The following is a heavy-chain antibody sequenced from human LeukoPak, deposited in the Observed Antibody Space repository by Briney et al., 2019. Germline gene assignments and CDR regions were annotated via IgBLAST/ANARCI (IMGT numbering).Heavy chain of an antibody. Sequence: GGTLRLSCAASGFTFSSYGMSWVRQAPGKGLEWVSGISVSAGRTYYADSVKGRFTISRDNSKNTLYLQMNSLRAEDTAVYYCAEYRRDGYNYGDAFDIWGQGTMVTVSS. CDR1: GFTFSSYG. J-gene: IGHJ3*02. CDR2: ISVSAGRT. CDR3: AEYRRDGYNYGDAFDI. V-gene: IGHV3-23*01. D-gene: IGHD5-24*01.